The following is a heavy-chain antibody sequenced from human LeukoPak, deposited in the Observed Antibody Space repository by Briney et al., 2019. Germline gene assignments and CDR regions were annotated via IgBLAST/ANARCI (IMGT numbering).Heavy chain of an antibody. CDR2: IYYSGST. D-gene: IGHD2-21*02. J-gene: IGHJ4*02. Sequence: SETLSLTCTVSGGSIISSSYYCGWIRQPPGKGLEWIGSIYYSGSTYYNPSLKSRVTISVDTSKNQFSLKLSSVTAADTAVYYCARIVVVTAHFDYWGQGTLVTVSS. V-gene: IGHV4-39*07. CDR1: GGSIISSSYY. CDR3: ARIVVVTAHFDY.